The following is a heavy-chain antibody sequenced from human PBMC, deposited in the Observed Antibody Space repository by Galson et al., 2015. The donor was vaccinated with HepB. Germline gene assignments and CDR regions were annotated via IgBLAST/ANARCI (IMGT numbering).Heavy chain of an antibody. CDR2: INPDGSEK. CDR3: ARRISLVRGIITKPDYYYGMDV. V-gene: IGHV3-7*03. D-gene: IGHD3-10*01. Sequence: SLRLSCAASEFTFRSYRMNWVRQAPGKGLEWVANINPDGSEKYYVASLKGRFTISRDNAKNSLYLQMDSLRAEDTAVYYCARRISLVRGIITKPDYYYGMDVWGQGTTVTVAS. CDR1: EFTFRSYR. J-gene: IGHJ6*02.